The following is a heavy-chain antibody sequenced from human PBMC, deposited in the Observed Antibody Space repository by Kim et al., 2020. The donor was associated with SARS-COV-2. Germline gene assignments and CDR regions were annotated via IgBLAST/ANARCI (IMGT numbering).Heavy chain of an antibody. CDR2: ISAYNGNT. CDR3: ARVALWFGALLENWFDP. D-gene: IGHD3-10*01. Sequence: ASVKVSCKASGYTFTSYGISWVRQAPGQGLEWMGWISAYNGNTNYAQKLQGRVTMTTDTSTSTAYMELRSRRSDDTAVDYCARVALWFGALLENWFDPGGQGTLVTVSS. CDR1: GYTFTSYG. V-gene: IGHV1-18*01. J-gene: IGHJ5*02.